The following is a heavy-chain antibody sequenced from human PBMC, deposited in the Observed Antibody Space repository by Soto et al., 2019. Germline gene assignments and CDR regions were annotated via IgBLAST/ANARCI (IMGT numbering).Heavy chain of an antibody. CDR3: TRTQRIAIGRWFDP. V-gene: IGHV3-49*03. CDR1: EFTFGDYS. D-gene: IGHD6-13*01. J-gene: IGHJ5*02. CDR2: VTSDAYGGTA. Sequence: EVQLVESGGGLVQPGRSLRLSCTASEFTFGDYSMTWFRQAPGKGLEWVGFVTSDAYGGTAEYAASVKGRFTISRDDSTRIAYLQMSNLKTEDTAVYCCTRTQRIAIGRWFDPWGQGALVTVSS.